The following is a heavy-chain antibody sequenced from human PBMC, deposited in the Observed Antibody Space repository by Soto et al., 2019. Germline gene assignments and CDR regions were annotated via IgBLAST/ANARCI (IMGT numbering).Heavy chain of an antibody. Sequence: ASVKVSCKASGYTFTSYYMHWVRQAPGQGLEWMGIINPSGGRTSYAQKFQGRGTMTRETSTSTVYMGMSSLGSEDTALYYCARDLGVGDTPKSPDYYYYYGMDVWGQGTTVTVSS. D-gene: IGHD1-26*01. V-gene: IGHV1-46*01. CDR3: ARDLGVGDTPKSPDYYYYYGMDV. J-gene: IGHJ6*02. CDR2: INPSGGRT. CDR1: GYTFTSYY.